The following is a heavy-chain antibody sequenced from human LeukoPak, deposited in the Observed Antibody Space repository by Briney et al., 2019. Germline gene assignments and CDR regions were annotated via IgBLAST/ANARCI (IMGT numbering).Heavy chain of an antibody. CDR1: VGTFTISW. CDR3: AREYSSSPRDY. CDR2: IHNDDSKT. V-gene: IGHV3-7*05. Sequence: GGGLRVSSVASVGTFTISWMCWVRETLGKGRGSVDTIHNDDSKTYYVDSVRGRFTISNDTAKNPLYLKMNSLRADDTAVYFCAREYSSSPRDYWGQGTLVTVSS. D-gene: IGHD6-6*01. J-gene: IGHJ4*02.